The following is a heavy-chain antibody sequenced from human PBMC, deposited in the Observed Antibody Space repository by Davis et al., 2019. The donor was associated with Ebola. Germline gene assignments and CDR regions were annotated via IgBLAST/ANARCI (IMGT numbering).Heavy chain of an antibody. V-gene: IGHV3-30*03. J-gene: IGHJ4*02. D-gene: IGHD4-11*01. CDR1: GFTFSSYG. Sequence: SLKISCAASGFTFSSYGMHWVRQAPVKGLEWVAVISYDGSNKYYADSVKGRFTISRDNSKNTLYLQMNSLRAEDTAVYYCARRPDYYSNSYWGQGTLVTVSS. CDR2: ISYDGSNK. CDR3: ARRPDYYSNSY.